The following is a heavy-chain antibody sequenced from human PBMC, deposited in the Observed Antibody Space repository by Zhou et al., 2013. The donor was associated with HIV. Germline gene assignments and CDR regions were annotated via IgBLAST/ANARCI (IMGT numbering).Heavy chain of an antibody. CDR2: INPFGGST. CDR3: ARGRGHRSGYYDG. V-gene: IGHV1-46*01. J-gene: IGHJ3*01. D-gene: IGHD3-16*01. CDR1: GYTFTSYH. Sequence: QVQLVQSGAEVKKPGASVKVSCKASGYTFTSYHLHWVRQAPGQGLEWMGIINPFGGSTSYAQKFQGRVTMTRDTSTSTVYMELSSLRFEDTAVYYCARGRGHRSGYYDGWGQGTMVTVSS.